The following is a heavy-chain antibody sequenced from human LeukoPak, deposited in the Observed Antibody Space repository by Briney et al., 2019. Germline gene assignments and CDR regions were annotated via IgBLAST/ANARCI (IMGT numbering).Heavy chain of an antibody. J-gene: IGHJ3*01. V-gene: IGHV1-2*02. Sequence: ASVKVSCKASGYTFRAYYMHWVRQAPGQGLEWMGWINPNSGVTNYAQSFQGRVTMTRDTSISTAYMELSRLRSDDTAVYYCARVLSGNYLGGSVWGQGTMVTVSS. CDR1: GYTFRAYY. CDR3: ARVLSGNYLGGSV. D-gene: IGHD1-26*01. CDR2: INPNSGVT.